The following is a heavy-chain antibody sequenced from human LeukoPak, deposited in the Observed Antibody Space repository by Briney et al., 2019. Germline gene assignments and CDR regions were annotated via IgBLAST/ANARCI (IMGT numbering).Heavy chain of an antibody. V-gene: IGHV3-74*01. CDR3: ARDPRITMTG. D-gene: IGHD3-22*01. CDR1: GFTFSSYC. CDR2: INSDGSST. Sequence: GYLRLSCAASGFTFSSYCMDWVRQAPGKGLVWVSRINSDGSSTSYADSVKGRFTISRDNDKNTLYLQMNSLRAEDTAVYYCARDPRITMTGWGRGTVVTVSS. J-gene: IGHJ4*02.